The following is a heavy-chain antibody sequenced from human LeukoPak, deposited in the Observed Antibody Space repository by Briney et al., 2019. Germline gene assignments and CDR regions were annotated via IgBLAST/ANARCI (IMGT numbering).Heavy chain of an antibody. CDR2: IKQDGSEK. Sequence: PGGSLRLSCAASGFTFSSYWMSWVRQAPGKGLEWVANIKQDGSEKYYVDSVKGRFTISRDNAKNSLYLQMNSLRAEDTAVYYCARELYGGYQSRVFDYWGQGTLVTVSS. CDR1: GFTFSSYW. V-gene: IGHV3-7*03. D-gene: IGHD5-12*01. CDR3: ARELYGGYQSRVFDY. J-gene: IGHJ4*02.